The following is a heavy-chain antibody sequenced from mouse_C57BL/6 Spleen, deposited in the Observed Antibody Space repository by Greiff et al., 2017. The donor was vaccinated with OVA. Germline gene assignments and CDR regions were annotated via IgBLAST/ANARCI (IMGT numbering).Heavy chain of an antibody. CDR1: GYTFTSYW. D-gene: IGHD2-3*01. CDR3: ARAGDGYYVGSAMDY. CDR2: IYPSDSET. J-gene: IGHJ4*01. V-gene: IGHV1-61*01. Sequence: QVQLQQPGAELVRPGSSVKLSCKASGYTFTSYWMDWVKQRPGQGLEWIGNIYPSDSETHYNQKFKDKATLTVDKSSSTAYMQLSSLTSEDSAVYYCARAGDGYYVGSAMDYWGQGTSVTVSS.